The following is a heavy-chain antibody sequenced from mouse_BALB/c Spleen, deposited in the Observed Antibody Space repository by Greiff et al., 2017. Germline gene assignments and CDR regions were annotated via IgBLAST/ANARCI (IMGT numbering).Heavy chain of an antibody. CDR3: ARARNPDYAMDY. J-gene: IGHJ4*01. Sequence: EVKLVESGGGLVKPGGSLKLSCAASGFTFSSYAMSWVRQTPEKRLEWVASISSGGSTYYPDSVKGRFTISRDNARNIRYLQMSSLRSEDTAMYYCARARNPDYAMDYWGQGTSVTVSS. CDR2: ISSGGST. V-gene: IGHV5-6-5*01. CDR1: GFTFSSYA.